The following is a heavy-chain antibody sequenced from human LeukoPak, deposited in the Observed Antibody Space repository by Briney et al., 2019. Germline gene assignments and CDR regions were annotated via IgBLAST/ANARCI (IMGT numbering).Heavy chain of an antibody. D-gene: IGHD6-13*01. J-gene: IGHJ4*02. Sequence: PGGSLRLSCAASGFSFNSYAMHWARQAPGKGLEWVGRIKSKTDGGTTDYAAPVKGRFTISRDDSKNTLYLQMNSLKTEDTAVYYCTTDLLGQQLVFDYWGQGTLVTVSS. CDR1: GFSFNSYA. V-gene: IGHV3-15*01. CDR3: TTDLLGQQLVFDY. CDR2: IKSKTDGGTT.